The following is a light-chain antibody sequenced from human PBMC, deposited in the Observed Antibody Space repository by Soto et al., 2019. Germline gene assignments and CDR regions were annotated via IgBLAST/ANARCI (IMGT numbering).Light chain of an antibody. CDR1: QSVSSRH. Sequence: EIVLTQSPGTLSLSPGERATLSCRASQSVSSRHLAWYQQKPGQAPRLLFYGASSRATGIPDRFSGSGSGTDFTLTISRLEPEDFAIYFCQQYDRSPLTFGGGTKVEIK. V-gene: IGKV3-20*01. CDR2: GAS. CDR3: QQYDRSPLT. J-gene: IGKJ4*01.